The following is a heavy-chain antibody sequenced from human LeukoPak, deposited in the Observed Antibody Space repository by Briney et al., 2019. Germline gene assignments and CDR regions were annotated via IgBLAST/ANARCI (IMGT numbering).Heavy chain of an antibody. D-gene: IGHD3-22*01. CDR3: ARGASYYYDSSGYFGAFDI. CDR1: GGSFSGYY. V-gene: IGHV4-34*01. J-gene: IGHJ3*02. CDR2: INHSGST. Sequence: PSETLSLTCAVYGGSFSGYYWSWVRQPPGKGLEWIGEINHSGSTNYNPSLKSRVTISVDTSKNQFSLKLSSVTAADTAVYYCARGASYYYDSSGYFGAFDIWGQGTMVTVSS.